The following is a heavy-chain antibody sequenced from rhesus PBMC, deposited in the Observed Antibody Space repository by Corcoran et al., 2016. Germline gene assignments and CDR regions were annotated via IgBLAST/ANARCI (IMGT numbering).Heavy chain of an antibody. CDR2: IYGSSGDN. J-gene: IGHJ4*01. CDR1: GGSITVSNW. CDR3: ARHEHFPDCYHTACSS. Sequence: QVQLQESGPAVVKPSETLSLTCAVSGGSITVSNWWSWIRQSPEKGLGWIGAIYGSSGDNYSTPSFTSRDTISVDPAKNQFSLRLRAVTTEYTAVFYCARHEHFPDCYHTACSSWGQGVQVTVSS. V-gene: IGHV4-93*02. D-gene: IGHD2-33*01.